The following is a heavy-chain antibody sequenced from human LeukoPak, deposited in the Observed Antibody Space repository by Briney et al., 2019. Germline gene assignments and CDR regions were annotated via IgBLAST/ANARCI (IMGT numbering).Heavy chain of an antibody. Sequence: GGSLRLSCAASGFTFSSYPMHWVRQAPGKGLEWVAVISHDGSNKYYADSVKGRFTISRDNSKNTQYLQMNSLRAEDTAVYYCARRPAVAATGTNYYGMDVWGKGTTVTVSP. CDR2: ISHDGSNK. V-gene: IGHV3-30*04. D-gene: IGHD6-19*01. CDR3: ARRPAVAATGTNYYGMDV. J-gene: IGHJ6*04. CDR1: GFTFSSYP.